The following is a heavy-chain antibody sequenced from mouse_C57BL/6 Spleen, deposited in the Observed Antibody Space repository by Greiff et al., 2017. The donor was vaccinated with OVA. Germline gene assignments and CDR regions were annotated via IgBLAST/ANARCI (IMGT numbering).Heavy chain of an antibody. J-gene: IGHJ2*01. CDR2: INPDNGGT. Sequence: EVQLQQSGPELVKPGASVKLSCKASGYTFTDYYMNWVKQSHGKSLEWIGDINPDNGGTSYNQKFKGKATLTVDKSSSTAYMELRSLTSEDSAVYYCAMYGDVGFDYWGQGTTLTVSS. V-gene: IGHV1-26*01. CDR3: AMYGDVGFDY. CDR1: GYTFTDYY. D-gene: IGHD1-1*01.